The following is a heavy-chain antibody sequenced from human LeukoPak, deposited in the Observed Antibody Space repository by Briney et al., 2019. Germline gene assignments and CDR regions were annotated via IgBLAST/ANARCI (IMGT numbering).Heavy chain of an antibody. Sequence: PGGSLRLSCAASGFTFSSYAMTWVRQAPGKGLEWVSAISGSGGSTYYADSVKGRFTISRDNSKNTLYLQMNSLRAEDTAVYYCAKGRGGIAAAGTDYWGQGTLVTVSS. V-gene: IGHV3-23*01. D-gene: IGHD6-13*01. CDR3: AKGRGGIAAAGTDY. CDR2: ISGSGGST. J-gene: IGHJ4*02. CDR1: GFTFSSYA.